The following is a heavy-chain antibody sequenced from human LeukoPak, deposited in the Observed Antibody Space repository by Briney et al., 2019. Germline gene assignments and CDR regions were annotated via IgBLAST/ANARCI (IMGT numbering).Heavy chain of an antibody. CDR2: IYYSGST. V-gene: IGHV4-39*07. J-gene: IGHJ1*01. CDR1: GGSISSSSYY. D-gene: IGHD6-19*01. CDR3: ARAYSSGWAYFQH. Sequence: SETLSLTCTVSGGSISSSSYYWGWIRQPPGKGLERIGSIYYSGSTYYNPSLKSRVTISVDTSKNQFSLKLSSVTAADTAVYYCARAYSSGWAYFQHWGQGTLVTVSS.